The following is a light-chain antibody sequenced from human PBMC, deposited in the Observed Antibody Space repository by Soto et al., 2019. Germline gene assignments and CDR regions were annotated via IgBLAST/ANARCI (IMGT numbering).Light chain of an antibody. CDR1: QSVNSR. J-gene: IGKJ5*01. V-gene: IGKV3-20*01. Sequence: EIVLTQSPGTLSLSPGERATLSCRASQSVNSRLAWYQHKPGQAPRLLISGASSRATGIPHRFSGSGSATDFTLTISRLEPEDFALYYCQHYGRSPIAFGQGTRLEIK. CDR3: QHYGRSPIA. CDR2: GAS.